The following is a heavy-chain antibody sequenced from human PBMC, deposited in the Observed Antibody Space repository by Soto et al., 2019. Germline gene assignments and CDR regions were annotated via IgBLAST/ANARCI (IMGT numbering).Heavy chain of an antibody. CDR3: ALYYDILTGHYYFDY. Sequence: ASVKVSCKASGYTFTIYVISLVRQAPGQGLEWMGWISAYNGNTTYAQKLQGRVTMTTDTSTSTAYMELRSLRSDDTAVYYCALYYDILTGHYYFDYWGQGTLVTVSS. V-gene: IGHV1-18*01. D-gene: IGHD3-9*01. CDR2: ISAYNGNT. CDR1: GYTFTIYV. J-gene: IGHJ4*02.